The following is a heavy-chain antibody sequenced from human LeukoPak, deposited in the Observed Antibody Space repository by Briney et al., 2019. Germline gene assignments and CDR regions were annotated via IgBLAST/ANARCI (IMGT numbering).Heavy chain of an antibody. D-gene: IGHD3-10*01. Sequence: SETLSLTCTVSGGSISSSSYYWGWIRQPPGKGLEWIGSIYYSGSTYYNPSLKSRVTISVDTSKNQFSLKLSSVTAADTAVYYCARRRTMVRGVISRQGYYYMDVWGKGTTVTISS. CDR2: IYYSGST. CDR1: GGSISSSSYY. V-gene: IGHV4-39*01. J-gene: IGHJ6*03. CDR3: ARRRTMVRGVISRQGYYYMDV.